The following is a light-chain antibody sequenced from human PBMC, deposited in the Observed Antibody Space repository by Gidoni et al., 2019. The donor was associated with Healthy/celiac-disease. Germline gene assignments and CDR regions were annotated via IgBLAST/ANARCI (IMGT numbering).Light chain of an antibody. V-gene: IGKV3-20*01. CDR1: QSVRSSY. Sequence: EIVLTQSPGTLSLSPGERATLSCRASQSVRSSYLAWYQQKPGQAPRLLIYGAASRDTGIPDRFSGSGSGTDFTLTISRLEPEDFAVYYCQQYGSSPPLTFGGGTKVEIK. CDR3: QQYGSSPPLT. CDR2: GAA. J-gene: IGKJ4*01.